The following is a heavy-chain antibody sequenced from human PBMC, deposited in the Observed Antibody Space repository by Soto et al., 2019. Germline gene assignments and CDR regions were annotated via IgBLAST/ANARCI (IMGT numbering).Heavy chain of an antibody. D-gene: IGHD4-17*01. CDR3: ARDRMTTVTTPGY. J-gene: IGHJ4*02. V-gene: IGHV3-74*01. CDR1: GFTFSSYW. CDR2: INSDGSST. Sequence: LRLSCAASGFTFSSYWMHWVRQGPGKGLVWVSRINSDGSSTSYADSVKGRFTISRDNAKNTLYLQMNSLRAEDTAVYYCARDRMTTVTTPGYWGQGTLVTVSS.